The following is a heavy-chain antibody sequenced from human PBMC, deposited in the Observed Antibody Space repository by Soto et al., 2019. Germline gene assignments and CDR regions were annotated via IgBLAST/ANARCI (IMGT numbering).Heavy chain of an antibody. CDR2: INAGNGNT. D-gene: IGHD3-10*01. CDR1: GYTFTSYA. V-gene: IGHV1-3*01. J-gene: IGHJ6*02. CDR3: ARASIWFGELFSYYYYGMDV. Sequence: GASVKVSCKASGYTFTSYAMHWVRQAPGQRLEWMGWINAGNGNTKYSQKFQGRVTITRDTSASTAYMELSSLRSEDTAVYYCARASIWFGELFSYYYYGMDVWGQGTTVTVSS.